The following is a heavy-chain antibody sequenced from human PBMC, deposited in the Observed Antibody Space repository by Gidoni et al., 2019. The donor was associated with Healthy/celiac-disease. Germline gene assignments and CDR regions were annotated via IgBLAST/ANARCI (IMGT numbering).Heavy chain of an antibody. CDR2: ISGSCGST. V-gene: IGHV3-23*01. J-gene: IGHJ4*02. D-gene: IGHD1-26*01. CDR3: AKDGEAVVGATNFDY. CDR1: GLTFSRYA. Sequence: EVQLLESGGGLVQPGGSLRLACAASGLTFSRYAMSWVRQAPGKGLEWVSAISGSCGSTYYADSVKGRFTISRDNSKNTLYLQMNSLRAEDTAVYYCAKDGEAVVGATNFDYWGQGTLVTVSS.